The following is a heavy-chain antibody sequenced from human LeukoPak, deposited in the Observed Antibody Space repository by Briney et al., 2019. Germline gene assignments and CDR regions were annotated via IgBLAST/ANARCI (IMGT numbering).Heavy chain of an antibody. Sequence: SQTLSLTCAISGDSVSSNSAAWNWIRQSPSRGLEWLGRTYYRSKWYNDYAVSVKSRITINPDTSKSQFSLQLNSVTPEDTAVYYCARSGGAIVVVPAAPFDYWGQGTLVTVSS. J-gene: IGHJ4*02. CDR3: ARSGGAIVVVPAAPFDY. CDR1: GDSVSSNSAA. CDR2: TYYRSKWYN. V-gene: IGHV6-1*01. D-gene: IGHD2-2*01.